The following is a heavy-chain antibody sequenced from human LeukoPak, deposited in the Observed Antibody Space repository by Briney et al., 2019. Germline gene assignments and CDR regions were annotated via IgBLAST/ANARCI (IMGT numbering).Heavy chain of an antibody. CDR2: IYYSGST. J-gene: IGHJ3*02. CDR1: GGSISSSSYY. Sequence: SETLSLTCTVSGGSISSSSYYWGWIRQPPGKGLEWIGSIYYSGSTYYNPSLKSRVTISVDTSKNQFSLKLSSVTAADTAVYYCAREKIVVAYSDAFDIWGQGTMVTVSS. D-gene: IGHD3-22*01. CDR3: AREKIVVAYSDAFDI. V-gene: IGHV4-39*01.